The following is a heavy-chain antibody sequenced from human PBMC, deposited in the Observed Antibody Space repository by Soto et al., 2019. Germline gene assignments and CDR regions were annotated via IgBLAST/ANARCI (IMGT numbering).Heavy chain of an antibody. CDR1: GFSFNTYV. J-gene: IGHJ4*02. Sequence: GGSLRLSCTDSGFSFNTYVMDWVRKAPGKGLEWVARILYDGSKEYYADPVKGRFTISRDNCKNTLYLQMDRLRFEDTAVYFCAKGLALMADHWGQGTPVTVAA. V-gene: IGHV3-30*18. CDR3: AKGLALMADH. D-gene: IGHD2-21*01. CDR2: ILYDGSKE.